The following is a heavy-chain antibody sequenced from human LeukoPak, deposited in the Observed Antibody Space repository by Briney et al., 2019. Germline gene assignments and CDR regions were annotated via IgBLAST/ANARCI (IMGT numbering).Heavy chain of an antibody. J-gene: IGHJ4*02. D-gene: IGHD3-10*01. CDR3: AKDGGYGSGSYYPDY. Sequence: PGGSLRLSCAASGFTFSSYGMHWVRQAPGKGLEWVAVTWYDGRNDYYAASVKGRFTMSRDNSKNTLYLQMNSLRAEDTAVYYCAKDGGYGSGSYYPDYWGQGTLVTVSS. CDR1: GFTFSSYG. CDR2: TWYDGRND. V-gene: IGHV3-33*06.